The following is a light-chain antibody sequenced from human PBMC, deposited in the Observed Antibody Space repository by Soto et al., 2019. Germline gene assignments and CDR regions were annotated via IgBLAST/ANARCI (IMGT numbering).Light chain of an antibody. CDR1: QTISSW. J-gene: IGKJ1*01. CDR2: QAS. CDR3: QQYSTYAWT. V-gene: IGKV1-5*03. Sequence: DIQMTQSYSTLSASVGDRVTITCRASQTISSWLAWYQQKPGKAPNLLIYQASRLESGVPSRFSGSGFGTEFTLTISSLQPDDFAAYYCQQYSTYAWTFGQGTKVEIK.